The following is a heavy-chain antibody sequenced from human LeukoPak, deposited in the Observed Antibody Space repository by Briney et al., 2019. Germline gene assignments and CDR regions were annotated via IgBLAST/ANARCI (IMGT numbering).Heavy chain of an antibody. Sequence: GGSLRLSCEVSGFTFSSSRMNWVRQAPGKGLEWVSSISSSSSYIYYADSVKGRFTISRDNAKNSLYLQMNSLRAEDTAVYYCARRESVVVVAASFDYWGQGTLVTVSS. CDR3: ARRESVVVVAASFDY. V-gene: IGHV3-21*01. J-gene: IGHJ4*02. CDR2: ISSSSSYI. D-gene: IGHD2-15*01. CDR1: GFTFSSSR.